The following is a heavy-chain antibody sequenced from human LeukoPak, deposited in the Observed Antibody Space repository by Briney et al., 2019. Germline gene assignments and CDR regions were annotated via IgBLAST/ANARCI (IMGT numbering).Heavy chain of an antibody. J-gene: IGHJ4*02. Sequence: PGGSLRLSCAASGFTFSSYAMHWVRQAPGKGLEWVAVISYDGSNKYYADSVKGRFTISRDNSKNTLYLQMTSLRAEDTAVYYCARDRVGATDYFDYWGQGTLVTVSS. CDR3: ARDRVGATDYFDY. D-gene: IGHD1-26*01. CDR1: GFTFSSYA. V-gene: IGHV3-30-3*01. CDR2: ISYDGSNK.